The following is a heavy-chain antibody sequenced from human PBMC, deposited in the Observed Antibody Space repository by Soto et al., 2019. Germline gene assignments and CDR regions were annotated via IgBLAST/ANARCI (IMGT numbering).Heavy chain of an antibody. CDR3: PRRTAPDSGHTHHPSYFDR. J-gene: IGHJ4*02. CDR2: ISYSGRT. V-gene: IGHV4-39*01. CDR1: GGSIMTKDYF. D-gene: IGHD4-17*01. Sequence: SESXSLTCTVCGGSIMTKDYFWVWIRQSPRRGLELIGSISYSGRTYDNPSLQSRVTISIDASKNQFSLKLTSMTAADTSIYYCPRRTAPDSGHTHHPSYFDRWGPGTLLTVPS.